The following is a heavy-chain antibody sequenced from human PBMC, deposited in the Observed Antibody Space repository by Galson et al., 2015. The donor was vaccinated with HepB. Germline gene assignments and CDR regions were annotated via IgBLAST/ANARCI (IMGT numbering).Heavy chain of an antibody. Sequence: SLRLSCAASGFTFNHYGMNWVRQAPGKGLEWVSSITGSSSFLQYADSVKGRFTISRDNANNSLFLQMNSLRAEDSAVYYCARDLKASGYNHGTNWFDPWGQGTLVTVSS. CDR2: ITGSSSFL. D-gene: IGHD5-18*01. CDR3: ARDLKASGYNHGTNWFDP. CDR1: GFTFNHYG. V-gene: IGHV3-21*01. J-gene: IGHJ5*02.